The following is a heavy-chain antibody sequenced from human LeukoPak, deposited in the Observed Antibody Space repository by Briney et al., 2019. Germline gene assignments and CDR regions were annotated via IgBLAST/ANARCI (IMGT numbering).Heavy chain of an antibody. Sequence: PSETLSLTCTVSGGSISSSSYYWGWIRQPPGKGLEWIGSIYYSGSTYYNPSLKSRVTISVDTSKNQFSLKLSSVTAADTAVYYCARGDSSGSPVDYFDYWGQGTLVTVSS. CDR1: GGSISSSSYY. CDR3: ARGDSSGSPVDYFDY. V-gene: IGHV4-39*07. J-gene: IGHJ4*02. CDR2: IYYSGST. D-gene: IGHD3-22*01.